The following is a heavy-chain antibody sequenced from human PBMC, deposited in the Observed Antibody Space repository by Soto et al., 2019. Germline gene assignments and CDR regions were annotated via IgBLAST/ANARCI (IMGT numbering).Heavy chain of an antibody. Sequence: PGESLKISCKGSGYSFTSYWIGWVRQMPGKGVEWMGIIYPGDSDTRYSPSFQGQVTISADKSISTAYLQWSSLKASDTAMYYCARLRSYGYHSSDYYYGMDVWGQGTTVTVSS. J-gene: IGHJ6*02. V-gene: IGHV5-51*01. CDR1: GYSFTSYW. CDR3: ARLRSYGYHSSDYYYGMDV. D-gene: IGHD5-18*01. CDR2: IYPGDSDT.